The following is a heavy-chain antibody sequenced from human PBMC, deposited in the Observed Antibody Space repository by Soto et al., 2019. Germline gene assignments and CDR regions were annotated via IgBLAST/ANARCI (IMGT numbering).Heavy chain of an antibody. Sequence: GGSLRLSCAASGFTFSDYYMSWIRQAPGKGLEWVSYISSSGSTIYYADSVKGRFTISRDNAKNSLYLQMNSLRAEDTAVYYCARGDYTIFGVVTYYYYGMDVWGQGTTVTVSS. V-gene: IGHV3-11*01. CDR1: GFTFSDYY. CDR2: ISSSGSTI. D-gene: IGHD3-3*01. CDR3: ARGDYTIFGVVTYYYYGMDV. J-gene: IGHJ6*02.